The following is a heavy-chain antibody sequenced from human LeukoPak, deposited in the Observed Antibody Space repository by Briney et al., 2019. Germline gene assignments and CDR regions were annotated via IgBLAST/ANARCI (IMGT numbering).Heavy chain of an antibody. CDR2: INDSGRT. V-gene: IGHV4-34*01. D-gene: IGHD1-7*01. Sequence: PSETLSLTCAVYGGSFSNYYWSWIRQHPGRWLEWIGEINDSGRTNYNPSLMSRVTVSVDTSKKQFSLRLTSVTATDTAVYYCARRWNYGRNYYIDVWGKGATVSVSS. CDR3: ARRWNYGRNYYIDV. J-gene: IGHJ6*03. CDR1: GGSFSNYY.